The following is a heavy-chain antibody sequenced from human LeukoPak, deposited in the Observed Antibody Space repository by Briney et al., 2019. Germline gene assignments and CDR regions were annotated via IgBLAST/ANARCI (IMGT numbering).Heavy chain of an antibody. CDR3: ARDREEVATPEGWFDP. CDR2: ISSSSSYI. J-gene: IGHJ5*02. CDR1: GFTFSSYS. V-gene: IGHV3-21*01. Sequence: GGSLRLSCAASGFTFSSYSMNWVRQAPGKGLEWVSSISSSSSYIYYADSVKGRFTISRDNAKNSLYLQMNSLRAEDTAVYYCARDREEVATPEGWFDPWGQGTLVTVSS. D-gene: IGHD5-24*01.